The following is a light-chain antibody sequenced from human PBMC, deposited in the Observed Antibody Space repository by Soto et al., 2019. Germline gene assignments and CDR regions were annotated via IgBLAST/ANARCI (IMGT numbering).Light chain of an antibody. V-gene: IGKV3-15*01. CDR1: QSVGTN. CDR3: QQYNNWWT. J-gene: IGKJ1*01. CDR2: GAS. Sequence: EIVMTHSPATLSVSPGERATLSFSSSQSVGTNLVWYQHKPGQAPRPLIYGASIRATGIPARFSGSGSGTDFTLTISSLQSEDFAVYYCQQYNNWWTFGQGTKVDI.